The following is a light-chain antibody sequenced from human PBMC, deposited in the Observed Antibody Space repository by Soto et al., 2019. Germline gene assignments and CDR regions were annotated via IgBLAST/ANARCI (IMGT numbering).Light chain of an antibody. CDR1: QSVSSSY. V-gene: IGKV3-20*01. CDR2: GAS. CDR3: RQYGSSPWT. J-gene: IGKJ1*01. Sequence: EIVLTQSPGTLSLSPGERATLSCRASQSVSSSYLAWYQQKPGQAPRLLIYGASSRATGIPDRFSGSGSGTDFPLTISSLEPEDVAVYYCRQYGSSPWTFGQGPKVEIK.